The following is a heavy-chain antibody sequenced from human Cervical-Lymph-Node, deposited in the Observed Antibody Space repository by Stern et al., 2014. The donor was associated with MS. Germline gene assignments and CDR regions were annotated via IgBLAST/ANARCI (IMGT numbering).Heavy chain of an antibody. CDR3: ARIYCSGDECYHSFDT. Sequence: QDQLVQSGAEVKKPGASVKVSCKAYGYRFSTFFLHWLRQAPGQGLQLIGRIDHGRGATKYSQRLEGRVTMGRYRSITTAYLELSCLRSDDTAVYYCARIYCSGDECYHSFDTWGQGTLVTFSS. D-gene: IGHD2-15*01. J-gene: IGHJ4*02. V-gene: IGHV1-2*06. CDR1: GYRFSTFF. CDR2: IDHGRGAT.